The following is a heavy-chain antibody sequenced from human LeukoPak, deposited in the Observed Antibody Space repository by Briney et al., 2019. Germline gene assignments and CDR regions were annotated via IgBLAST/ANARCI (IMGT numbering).Heavy chain of an antibody. D-gene: IGHD3-3*01. Sequence: ASVKVSCKASGYTLTGYYMHWVRQAPGQGLEWMGWINPNSGGTNYAQKFQGRVTMTRDTSISTAYMELSRLRSDDTAVYYCARVVTIFGVAALGYWGQGTLVTVSS. V-gene: IGHV1-2*02. J-gene: IGHJ4*02. CDR2: INPNSGGT. CDR3: ARVVTIFGVAALGY. CDR1: GYTLTGYY.